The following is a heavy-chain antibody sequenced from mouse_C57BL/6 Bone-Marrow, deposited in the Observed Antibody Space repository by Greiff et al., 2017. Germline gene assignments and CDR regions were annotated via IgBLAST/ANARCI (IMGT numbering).Heavy chain of an antibody. CDR2: INPSSGYT. V-gene: IGHV1-7*01. CDR3: ASSYYSNYGGAMDY. CDR1: GYTFTSYW. Sequence: QVQLKQSGAELAKPEASVKLSCKASGYTFTSYWMHWVKQRPGQGLEWIGYINPSSGYTKYNQKFKDKATLTADKSSSTAYMQLSSLTYEDSAVYYCASSYYSNYGGAMDYWGQGTSVTVSS. D-gene: IGHD2-5*01. J-gene: IGHJ4*01.